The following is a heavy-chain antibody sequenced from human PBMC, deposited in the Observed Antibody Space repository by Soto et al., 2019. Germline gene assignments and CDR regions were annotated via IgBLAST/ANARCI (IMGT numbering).Heavy chain of an antibody. Sequence: PGGSLRLSCAASGFTFSSYWMHWVRQAPGKGPAWVSRINSDGSSTTYADSVKGRFTISRDNAKNTLYLQMNSLRAEDTAVYYCARVYCSGGSCYSVDYWGQGTLVTVS. CDR2: INSDGSST. CDR3: ARVYCSGGSCYSVDY. J-gene: IGHJ4*02. D-gene: IGHD2-15*01. V-gene: IGHV3-74*01. CDR1: GFTFSSYW.